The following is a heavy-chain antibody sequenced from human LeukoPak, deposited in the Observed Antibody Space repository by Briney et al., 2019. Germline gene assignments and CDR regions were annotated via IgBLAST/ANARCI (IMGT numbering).Heavy chain of an antibody. V-gene: IGHV7-4-1*02. Sequence: ASVKVSCKASGYTFTSYAMDWVRQAPGQGLEWMGWINTNTGNPMYAQGFTGRFVFSLDTSVSTAYLQISSLKAEDTAVYYCARTVVVPAATNYYYYGMDVWGQGTTVTVSS. CDR2: INTNTGNP. J-gene: IGHJ6*02. D-gene: IGHD2-2*01. CDR1: GYTFTSYA. CDR3: ARTVVVPAATNYYYYGMDV.